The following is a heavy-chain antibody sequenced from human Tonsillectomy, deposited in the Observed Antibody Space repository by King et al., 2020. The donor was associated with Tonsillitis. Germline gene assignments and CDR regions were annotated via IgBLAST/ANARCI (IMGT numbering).Heavy chain of an antibody. Sequence: VQLVESGGGLVQPGGSLRLSCAASGFTFSSYAMSWVRQAPGKGLEWVSAISGSGGSTYYADSVKGRFTISRDNSKNTLYLQMNSLRAEDTAVYYCAKDGPGITIFGVPWSSVAWGPFDYWGQGTLVTVSS. V-gene: IGHV3-23*04. CDR3: AKDGPGITIFGVPWSSVAWGPFDY. CDR1: GFTFSSYA. J-gene: IGHJ4*02. D-gene: IGHD3-3*01. CDR2: ISGSGGST.